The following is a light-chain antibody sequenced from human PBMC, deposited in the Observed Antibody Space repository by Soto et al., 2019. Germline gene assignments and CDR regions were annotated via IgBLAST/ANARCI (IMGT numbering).Light chain of an antibody. CDR1: QSISNW. V-gene: IGKV1-5*01. CDR2: DAS. CDR3: QQYNSYSWT. Sequence: IQMTQSPSTLSASVGDRVTITCRASQSISNWLAWYQQKPGKAPKLLIYDASSLETGVPSRFSGSGSGTECTLTISSLQPDDFATYYCQQYNSYSWTFGQGTKVEIK. J-gene: IGKJ1*01.